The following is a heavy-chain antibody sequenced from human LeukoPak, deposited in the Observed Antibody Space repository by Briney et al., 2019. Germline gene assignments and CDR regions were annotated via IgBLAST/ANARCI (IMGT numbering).Heavy chain of an antibody. CDR3: ATRVDGYCSGGSCLDDAFDI. D-gene: IGHD2-15*01. J-gene: IGHJ3*02. CDR2: MNPNSGNT. CDR1: GYTFTSYD. V-gene: IGHV1-8*01. Sequence: GASVKVSCKASGYTFTSYDINWVRQATGQGLEWMGWMNPNSGNTGYAQKFQGRVTMTRNTSISTAYMELSSLRSEDTAVYYCATRVDGYCSGGSCLDDAFDIWGQGTMVTVSS.